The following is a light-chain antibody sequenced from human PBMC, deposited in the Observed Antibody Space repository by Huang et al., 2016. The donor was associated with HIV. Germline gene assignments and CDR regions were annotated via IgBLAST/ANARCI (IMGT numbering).Light chain of an antibody. CDR1: QSVRIH. CDR2: DAS. CDR3: QQRSNLPPYT. Sequence: EIVLTQFPATLCLSPGERATLSCRASQSVRIHLAWYQQQPGPAPRLLIYDASNRATSVPARFSGSGSGTDFTLAISSLEPEDFAVYYCQQRSNLPPYTGGQGTNLDIK. V-gene: IGKV3-11*01. J-gene: IGKJ2*01.